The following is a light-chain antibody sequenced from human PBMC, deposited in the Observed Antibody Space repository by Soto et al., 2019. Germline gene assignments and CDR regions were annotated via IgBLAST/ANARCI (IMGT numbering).Light chain of an antibody. CDR3: NSHTSSNTRV. J-gene: IGLJ1*01. Sequence: QSVLTQPASVSGSPGQSITISCTGTSSDVGGYNHVSWYQHHPGKAPKLMTYEVSNRPSGVSNRFSGSKSGNTASLTISGLQADDEADYYCNSHTSSNTRVFGTGTKVTVL. CDR2: EVS. CDR1: SSDVGGYNH. V-gene: IGLV2-14*01.